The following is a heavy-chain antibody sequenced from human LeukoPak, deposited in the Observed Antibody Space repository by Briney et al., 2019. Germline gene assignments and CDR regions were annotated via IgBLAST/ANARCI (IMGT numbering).Heavy chain of an antibody. D-gene: IGHD2-2*01. CDR1: GGSFTSYF. Sequence: SETLSLTCTVSGGSFTSYFWSWVRQPPGEGLEWIGYIYYSGSTNYNPSLKSRVTISVDTSKNQFSLKLSSVTAADTAVYYCARVVRYCSSTSCSFFDDWGQGTLVTVSS. CDR3: ARVVRYCSSTSCSFFDD. V-gene: IGHV4-59*01. J-gene: IGHJ4*02. CDR2: IYYSGST.